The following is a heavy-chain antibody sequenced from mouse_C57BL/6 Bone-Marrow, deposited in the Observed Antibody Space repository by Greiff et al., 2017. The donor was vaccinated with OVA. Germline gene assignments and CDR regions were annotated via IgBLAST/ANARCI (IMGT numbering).Heavy chain of an antibody. CDR1: GYTFTSYW. Sequence: QVQLQQPGAELVKPGASVKLSCKASGYTFTSYWMQWVKQRPGQGLEWIGEIDPSDSNTNYNQKFKGKATLTVDTSSSTAYMQLRSLTSEDSAVDDCANRYHWYFDVWCRGTAVTVTA. D-gene: IGHD2-12*01. CDR2: IDPSDSNT. CDR3: ANRYHWYFDV. J-gene: IGHJ1*03. V-gene: IGHV1-50*01.